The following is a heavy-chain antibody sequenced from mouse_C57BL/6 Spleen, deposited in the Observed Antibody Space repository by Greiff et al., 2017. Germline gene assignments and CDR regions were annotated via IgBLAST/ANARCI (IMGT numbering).Heavy chain of an antibody. J-gene: IGHJ1*03. D-gene: IGHD1-1*01. CDR3: ARPYYYGSSLWYFDV. V-gene: IGHV1-52*01. Sequence: QVQLQQSGAELVRPGSSVKLSCKASGYTFTSYWMHWVKQRPIQGLEWIGNIDPSDSETHYNQKFKDKATLTVDKSSSTAYMQLSSLTSEDSAVYYCARPYYYGSSLWYFDVWGTGTTVTVSS. CDR1: GYTFTSYW. CDR2: IDPSDSET.